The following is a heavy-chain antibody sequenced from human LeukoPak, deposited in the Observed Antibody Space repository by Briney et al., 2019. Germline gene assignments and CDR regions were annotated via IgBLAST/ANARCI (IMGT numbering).Heavy chain of an antibody. Sequence: GESLKISCKGSGYDFSNYWIGWVRQMPGKGLEWMGIIFPSDSDTRYSPSFQGQVTISADKSISTAYLQWSSLKASDTAMYYCARREQLERLEAFDIWGQGTMVTVSS. CDR3: ARREQLERLEAFDI. D-gene: IGHD1-1*01. CDR1: GYDFSNYW. J-gene: IGHJ3*02. V-gene: IGHV5-51*01. CDR2: IFPSDSDT.